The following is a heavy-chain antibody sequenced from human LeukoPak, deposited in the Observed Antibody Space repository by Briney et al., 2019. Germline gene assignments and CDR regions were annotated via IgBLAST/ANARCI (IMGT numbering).Heavy chain of an antibody. V-gene: IGHV1-69*01. CDR1: GGTFSSYA. J-gene: IGHJ6*03. CDR3: ARGREVGNYYYMDV. CDR2: IIPIFGTA. D-gene: IGHD3-10*01. Sequence: SVKVSCKASGGTFSSYAISWVRQSPGQGLEWMGGIIPIFGTANYAQKFQGRVTITADESTSTAYMELSSLRSEDTAVYYCARGREVGNYYYMDVWGKGTTVTVSS.